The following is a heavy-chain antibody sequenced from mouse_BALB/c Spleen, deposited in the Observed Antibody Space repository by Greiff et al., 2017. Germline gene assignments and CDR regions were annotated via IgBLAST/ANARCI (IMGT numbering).Heavy chain of an antibody. CDR3: ARSIYYYGSSYYYAMDY. D-gene: IGHD1-1*01. CDR2: IDPANGNT. Sequence: EVQRVESGAELVKPGASVKLSCTASGFNIKDTYMHWVKQRPEQGLECIGRIDPANGNTKYDPKFQGKATITADTSSNTAYLQLSSLTSEDTAVYYCARSIYYYGSSYYYAMDYWGQGTSVTVSS. CDR1: GFNIKDTY. J-gene: IGHJ4*01. V-gene: IGHV14-3*02.